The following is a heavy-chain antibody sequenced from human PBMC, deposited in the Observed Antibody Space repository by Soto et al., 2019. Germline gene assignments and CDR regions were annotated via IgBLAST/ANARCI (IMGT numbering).Heavy chain of an antibody. CDR1: GGSISSYY. J-gene: IGHJ3*02. D-gene: IGHD2-15*01. V-gene: IGHV4-59*01. Sequence: PSETQSLTCTVSGGSISSYYWSWIRQPPGKGLEWIGYIYYSGSTKYNPSLKSRVTISVDTPKNQLSLRLSSVTAADTAVYYCVSTVDFMVVAATRSDVFDIRAQRSTVTVSS. CDR3: VSTVDFMVVAATRSDVFDI. CDR2: IYYSGST.